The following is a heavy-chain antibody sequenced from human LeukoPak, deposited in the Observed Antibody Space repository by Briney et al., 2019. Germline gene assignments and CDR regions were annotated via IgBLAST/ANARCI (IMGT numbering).Heavy chain of an antibody. CDR2: INPNSGGT. CDR1: GYTFTGYY. J-gene: IGHJ5*02. Sequence: ASVTVSCKASGYTFTGYYMHWVRQAPGKGLEWMGWINPNSGGTNYAQKFQGRVTMTRDTSISTVYMELSRLRSDDTAVYYCARDRYGSGSSSFDHWGQGTLVTVSS. V-gene: IGHV1-2*02. D-gene: IGHD3-10*01. CDR3: ARDRYGSGSSSFDH.